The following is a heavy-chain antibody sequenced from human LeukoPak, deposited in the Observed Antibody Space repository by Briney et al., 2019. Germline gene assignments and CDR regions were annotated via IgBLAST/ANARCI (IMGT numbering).Heavy chain of an antibody. J-gene: IGHJ6*02. Sequence: NYNPSLKSRVTISVDTSKNQFSLKLSSVTAADTAVYYCARIPPRRPYYDFWSGYSYYGMDVWGQGTTVTVSS. V-gene: IGHV4-34*01. CDR3: ARIPPRRPYYDFWSGYSYYGMDV. D-gene: IGHD3-3*01.